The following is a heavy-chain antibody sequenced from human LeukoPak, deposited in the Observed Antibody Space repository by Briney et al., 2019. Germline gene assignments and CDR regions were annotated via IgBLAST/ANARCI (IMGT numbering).Heavy chain of an antibody. J-gene: IGHJ4*02. CDR1: GFTFSNYA. Sequence: PGGSLRLSCAASGFTFSNYAMSWVRQAPGKGLEWVSSISVSGGTTYYADSVKGRFTISRDNSMNTLYLQMNSLRAEDTAVYYCAKDRDGYNPDCWGQGTLVTVSS. V-gene: IGHV3-23*01. D-gene: IGHD5-24*01. CDR2: ISVSGGTT. CDR3: AKDRDGYNPDC.